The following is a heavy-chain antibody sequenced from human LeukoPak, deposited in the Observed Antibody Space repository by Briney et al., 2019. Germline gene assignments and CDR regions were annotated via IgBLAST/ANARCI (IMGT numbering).Heavy chain of an antibody. CDR3: ARQRYSGSYPDAFDI. Sequence: GESLKISCKGSGCSFTSYWIGWVRQMPGKGLEWMGIIYPGDSDTRYSPSFQGQVTISADKSISTAYLQWSSLKASDTAMYYCARQRYSGSYPDAFDIWGQGTMVTVSS. D-gene: IGHD1-26*01. J-gene: IGHJ3*02. CDR1: GCSFTSYW. CDR2: IYPGDSDT. V-gene: IGHV5-51*01.